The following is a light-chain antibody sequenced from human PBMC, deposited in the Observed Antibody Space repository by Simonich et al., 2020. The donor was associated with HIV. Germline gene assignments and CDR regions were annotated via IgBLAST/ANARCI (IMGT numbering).Light chain of an antibody. J-gene: IGKJ2*01. CDR3: QHYYSSPYT. CDR2: WAS. V-gene: IGKV4-1*01. Sequence: EIVMTQSPATLSVSPGERATLSCRASQSVSSNLAWYQQKPGQPPKLLIYWASTRESGVPDRFSGSGSGTDFTLTISSLQAEDVAVYYCQHYYSSPYTFGQGTKLEIK. CDR1: QSVSSN.